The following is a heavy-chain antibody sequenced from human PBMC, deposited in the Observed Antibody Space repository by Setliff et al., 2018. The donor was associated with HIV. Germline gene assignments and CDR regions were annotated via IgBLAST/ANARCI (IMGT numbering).Heavy chain of an antibody. CDR3: ARDRGGSWTFDH. J-gene: IGHJ4*03. CDR1: GYTFTSYG. Sequence: ASVKVSCKASGYTFTSYGISWVRQAPGQGLEWMGFINPNEIMAHYAQKFQDRVALTRDTSTGTVYMELRSLRSEDTAVYYCARDRGGSWTFDHWGQGTTVTVSS. V-gene: IGHV1-18*01. CDR2: INPNEIMA. D-gene: IGHD2-15*01.